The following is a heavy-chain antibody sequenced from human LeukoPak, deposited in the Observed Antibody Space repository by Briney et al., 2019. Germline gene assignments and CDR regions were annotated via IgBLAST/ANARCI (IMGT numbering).Heavy chain of an antibody. CDR3: ARTARIVVVPAARCNWFDP. J-gene: IGHJ5*02. CDR1: GGTFSSYA. Sequence: SVKVSCKASGGTFSSYAISWVRQAPGQGLEWMGGIIPIFGTANYAQKFQGRVTITTDESTSTAYMELSSLRSEDTAVYYCARTARIVVVPAARCNWFDPWGQGTLVTVSS. V-gene: IGHV1-69*05. CDR2: IIPIFGTA. D-gene: IGHD2-2*01.